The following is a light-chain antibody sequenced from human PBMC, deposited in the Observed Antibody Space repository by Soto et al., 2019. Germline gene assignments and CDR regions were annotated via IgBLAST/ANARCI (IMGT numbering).Light chain of an antibody. V-gene: IGKV3-20*01. CDR3: QQYGSSPRT. Sequence: EIVLTQSPGTLSLSPGERATLSCRASQTVSSSYLAWYQQKIGQAPRLLIYGASNRATGIPDRFSGSGSGTDFTLTISRLEPEDFAVYYCQQYGSSPRTFGQGTKVDIK. CDR1: QTVSSSY. CDR2: GAS. J-gene: IGKJ1*01.